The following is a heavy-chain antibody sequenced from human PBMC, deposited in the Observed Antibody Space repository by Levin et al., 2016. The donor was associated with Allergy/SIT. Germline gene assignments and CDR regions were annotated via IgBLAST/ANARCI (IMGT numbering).Heavy chain of an antibody. V-gene: IGHV3-73*01. CDR3: TRHVGISELELI. D-gene: IGHD1-14*01. CDR1: GFTFSGSA. Sequence: GESLKISCAASGFTFSGSAMHWVRQASGKGLEWVGRIRSKANSYATAYAASVKGRFTISRDDSKNTAYLQMNSLKTEDTAVYYCTRHVGISELELIWGQGTMVTVSS. J-gene: IGHJ3*02. CDR2: IRSKANSYAT.